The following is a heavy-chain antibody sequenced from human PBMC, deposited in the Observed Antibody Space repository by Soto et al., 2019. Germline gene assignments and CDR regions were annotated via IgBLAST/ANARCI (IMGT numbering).Heavy chain of an antibody. Sequence: QITLKESGPTLVKPTQTLTLTCTFSGFSLSTGGVGVGWIRQPPGKALEWLAFIYWDDDKRYSPSLKSRLTNPNDTSKNQVVLTMTNMDPVDTATYYCAHRLLSSAWPWDSGVFDCWGQGTLVTVSS. CDR2: IYWDDDK. D-gene: IGHD6-19*01. J-gene: IGHJ4*02. V-gene: IGHV2-5*02. CDR3: AHRLLSSAWPWDSGVFDC. CDR1: GFSLSTGGVG.